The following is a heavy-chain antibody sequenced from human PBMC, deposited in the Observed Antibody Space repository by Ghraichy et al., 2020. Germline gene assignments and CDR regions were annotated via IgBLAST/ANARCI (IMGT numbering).Heavy chain of an antibody. J-gene: IGHJ4*02. CDR2: ISTSSSDI. CDR3: ARVSGVAKFDY. D-gene: IGHD3-10*01. Sequence: GGSLRLSCAASGFTFSSYSMNWVRQAPGKGLEWVSFISTSSSDIYYAESVKGRFTISRDNAKNSLYLQMNRLRAEDTAVYYCARVSGVAKFDYWGQGTLVTVSS. CDR1: GFTFSSYS. V-gene: IGHV3-21*01.